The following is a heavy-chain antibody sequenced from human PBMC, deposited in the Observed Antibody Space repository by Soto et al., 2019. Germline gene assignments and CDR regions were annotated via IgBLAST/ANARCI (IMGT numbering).Heavy chain of an antibody. CDR3: AGRCDGTNCLAHFDY. D-gene: IGHD2-2*01. J-gene: IGHJ4*02. CDR2: IIPIFGTP. Sequence: ASVKVSCKAPADTFTSYYIHWVRQAPGQGLEWMAGIIPIFGTPNYAQKFQGRVTITADKSTSTAYMELNSLRSEDTAVYYCAGRCDGTNCLAHFDYWGQGTLVTVSS. CDR1: ADTFTSYY. V-gene: IGHV1-69*06.